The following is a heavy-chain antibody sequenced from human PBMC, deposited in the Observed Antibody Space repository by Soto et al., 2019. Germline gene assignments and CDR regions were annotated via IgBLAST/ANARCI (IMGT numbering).Heavy chain of an antibody. D-gene: IGHD3-3*01. CDR3: ARAITIVGVVITSDYYGMDV. Sequence: QVQLVQSGAEVKKPGASVKVSCKASGYTFTSYGISWVRQAPGQGLEWMGWISAYNGNTNYAQKLQGRVTMTTDTSTSTGYMELRSLRSDDTAVYYCARAITIVGVVITSDYYGMDVWGQGTTVTVSS. J-gene: IGHJ6*02. V-gene: IGHV1-18*04. CDR2: ISAYNGNT. CDR1: GYTFTSYG.